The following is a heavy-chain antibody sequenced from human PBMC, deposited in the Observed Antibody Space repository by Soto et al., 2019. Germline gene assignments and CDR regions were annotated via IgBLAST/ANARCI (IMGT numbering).Heavy chain of an antibody. J-gene: IGHJ4*02. D-gene: IGHD1-1*01. CDR3: ARGRYGDY. CDR1: GYAFTPYG. V-gene: IGHV1-18*01. Sequence: QVHLVQSGAEVKKPGASVKVSCKGSGYAFTPYGITWVRQAPGQGLERMGWISAHNGNTNNAQKLQGRVTVTRDTSTSTAYMELRSLRSDDTAVYYCARGRYGDYWGQGALVTVSS. CDR2: ISAHNGNT.